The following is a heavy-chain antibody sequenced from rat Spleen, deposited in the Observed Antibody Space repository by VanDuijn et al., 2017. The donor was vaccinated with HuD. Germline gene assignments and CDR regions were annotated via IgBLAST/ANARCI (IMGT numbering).Heavy chain of an antibody. CDR1: GFTFSGFP. D-gene: IGHD4-3*01. CDR2: INYDGRST. CDR3: ARHGRGERTYYYVMDA. Sequence: EVQLEESGGGLVQPGRSMKLSCTASGFTFSGFPMAWVRQAPTEGLEWVATINYDGRSTFYRDSVRARFTISRDNAKSILYLQMDSLKSEDTATYYCARHGRGERTYYYVMDAWGQGASVTVSS. J-gene: IGHJ4*01. V-gene: IGHV5-46*01.